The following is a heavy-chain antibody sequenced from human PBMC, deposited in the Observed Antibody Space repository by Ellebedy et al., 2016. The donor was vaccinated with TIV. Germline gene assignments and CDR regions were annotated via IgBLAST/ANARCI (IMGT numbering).Heavy chain of an antibody. D-gene: IGHD2-15*01. Sequence: GESLKISCAASGFTFNNYAMSWVRQAPGRGLEWVSAISGGGGDYTHYSHSVKGRFTISRDNSKNTLYLQMNSLRADDTAVYYCAKVAGFCSGGSCYSDYWGQGTLVTVSS. J-gene: IGHJ4*02. V-gene: IGHV3-23*01. CDR2: ISGGGGDYT. CDR1: GFTFNNYA. CDR3: AKVAGFCSGGSCYSDY.